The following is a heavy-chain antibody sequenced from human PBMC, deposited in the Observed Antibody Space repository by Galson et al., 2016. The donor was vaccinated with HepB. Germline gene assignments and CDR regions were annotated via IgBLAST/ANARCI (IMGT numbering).Heavy chain of an antibody. CDR1: GFNFSSYG. CDR3: ARDQRGYSSSHPGPDY. Sequence: SLRLSCAASGFNFSSYGMHWVRQAPGKGLQWVAFIWYDGSNKYSADSVKGRFTISRDNAKNSLYLQMNSLRAEDTAVYYCARDQRGYSSSHPGPDYWGQGTLVTVSS. D-gene: IGHD6-13*01. J-gene: IGHJ4*02. V-gene: IGHV3-33*01. CDR2: IWYDGSNK.